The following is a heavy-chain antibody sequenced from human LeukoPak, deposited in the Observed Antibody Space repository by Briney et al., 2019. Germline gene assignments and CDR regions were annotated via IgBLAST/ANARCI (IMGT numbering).Heavy chain of an antibody. CDR2: ISPSGDST. D-gene: IGHD6-13*01. CDR3: ARRLVVAGRTDFFDY. Sequence: PGGSLRLSCAASGFTFSSHSMSWVRQASGEGLEWVSAISPSGDSTSYPASVKGRFTITRDNSKNTVYLQMNSLTAEDTAIYYCARRLVVAGRTDFFDYWGQGTLVTVSS. CDR1: GFTFSSHS. V-gene: IGHV3-23*01. J-gene: IGHJ4*02.